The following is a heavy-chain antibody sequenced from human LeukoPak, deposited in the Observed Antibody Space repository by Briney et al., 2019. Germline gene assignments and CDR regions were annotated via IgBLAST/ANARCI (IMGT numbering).Heavy chain of an antibody. J-gene: IGHJ4*02. CDR1: GGTFSSYA. Sequence: SVKVSCKASGGTFSSYAISWVRQAPGQGLEWMGGLIPIFGTANYAQKFQGRVTITADESTSTAYMELSSLRSEDTAVYYCARGWCSGGSCYSGFDYWGQGTLVTVSS. CDR3: ARGWCSGGSCYSGFDY. D-gene: IGHD2-15*01. CDR2: LIPIFGTA. V-gene: IGHV1-69*13.